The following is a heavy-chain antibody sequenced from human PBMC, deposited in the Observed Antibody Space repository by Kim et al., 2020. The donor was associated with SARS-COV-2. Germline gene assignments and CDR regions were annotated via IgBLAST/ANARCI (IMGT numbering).Heavy chain of an antibody. D-gene: IGHD3-22*01. CDR2: INHGGST. Sequence: SETLSLTCAVYGGSFSGYFWSWIRQPPGKGLEWIGEINHGGSTNYNPSLKSRVTISVDTSKNQFSLRLSSVTAADTAVYYCARGGYYSDSSKSSVVDGVRNHYYYYGLDVWGEGTTVTVSS. CDR1: GGSFSGYF. CDR3: ARGGYYSDSSKSSVVDGVRNHYYYYGLDV. V-gene: IGHV4-34*01. J-gene: IGHJ6*04.